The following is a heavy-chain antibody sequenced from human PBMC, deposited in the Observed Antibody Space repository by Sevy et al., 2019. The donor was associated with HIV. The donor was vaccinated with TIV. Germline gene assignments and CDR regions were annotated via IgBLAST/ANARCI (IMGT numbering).Heavy chain of an antibody. J-gene: IGHJ3*02. V-gene: IGHV3-21*01. CDR2: ISGISNYI. CDR3: ARNNCSITNCYMGDVFDI. Sequence: GGSLRLSCAASGFTFSSYSMNWVRQAPGKGLEWVSSISGISNYINYEDSIKGRFTVSRDNARNSLYLQMNSLRAEETAVYYCARNNCSITNCYMGDVFDIWGQGTMVTVSS. D-gene: IGHD2-2*02. CDR1: GFTFSSYS.